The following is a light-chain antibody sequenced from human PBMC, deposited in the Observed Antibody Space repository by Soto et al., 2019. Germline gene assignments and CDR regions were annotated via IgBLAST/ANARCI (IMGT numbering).Light chain of an antibody. V-gene: IGKV3-15*01. CDR1: QSVSSN. CDR3: QQYNKGPPWT. CDR2: GAS. Sequence: EMVMTQSRVTLSAPPGERATLSCRASQSVSSNLAWYQQKPGQAPRLLIYGASTRATGIPARFSGSGSGTEFTLTISSLQSEDFAVYYCQQYNKGPPWTFGQGNKVDI. J-gene: IGKJ1*01.